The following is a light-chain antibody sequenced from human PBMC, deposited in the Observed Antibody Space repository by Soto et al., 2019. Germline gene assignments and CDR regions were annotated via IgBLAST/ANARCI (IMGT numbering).Light chain of an antibody. CDR1: QNVNSN. V-gene: IGKV3-15*01. CDR3: QQYNTLNT. Sequence: IGVAQSPATLSVSPGQRATLSCRASQNVNSNLAWYQQKPGHAPSLLMYNVSTRATGFPARFSGSGSGTEFTLTISSLQSEDSAIYYCQQYNTLNTFGQGTKVDIK. CDR2: NVS. J-gene: IGKJ2*01.